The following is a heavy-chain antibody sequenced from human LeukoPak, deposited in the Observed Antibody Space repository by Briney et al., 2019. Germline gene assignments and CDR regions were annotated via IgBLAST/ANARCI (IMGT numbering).Heavy chain of an antibody. V-gene: IGHV3-23*01. CDR2: ISGSGGST. Sequence: PGGSLRLSCAASGFTFSNAWMSWVRQAPGKGLEWVSAISGSGGSTYYADSVKGRFTISRDNSKNTLYLQMNSLRVEDTAVYYCAKDSRLLVVITLYYWGQGTLVTVSS. D-gene: IGHD3-22*01. CDR3: AKDSRLLVVITLYY. J-gene: IGHJ4*02. CDR1: GFTFSNAW.